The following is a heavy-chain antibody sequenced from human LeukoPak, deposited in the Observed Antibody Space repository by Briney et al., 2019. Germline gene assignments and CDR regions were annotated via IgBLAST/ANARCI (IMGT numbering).Heavy chain of an antibody. CDR2: IRYDGSNK. D-gene: IGHD4-17*01. CDR3: ARETVTIDY. V-gene: IGHV3-30*02. J-gene: IGHJ4*02. CDR1: GFTFISYS. Sequence: GGSLRLSCAASGFTFISYSIHWVRQAPGKGLEWVAFIRYDGSNKYYADSLKGRFTISRDNSQNTVYLQFNSLGPEDTALYFCARETVTIDYWGQGTLVAVSS.